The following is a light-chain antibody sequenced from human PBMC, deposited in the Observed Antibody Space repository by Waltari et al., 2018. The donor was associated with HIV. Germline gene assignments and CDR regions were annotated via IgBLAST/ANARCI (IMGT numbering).Light chain of an antibody. CDR1: SPNIGAGYD. V-gene: IGLV1-40*01. J-gene: IGLJ2*01. Sequence: SVLTQPPSVSGAPGQRATISCPGSSPNIGAGYDVPWYQQLPGTAPKVLIYGNTNRPSGVPDRFSGSKSGTSASLAITGLQAEDEADYYCQSYDSSLSGFVVFGGGTKVTVL. CDR2: GNT. CDR3: QSYDSSLSGFVV.